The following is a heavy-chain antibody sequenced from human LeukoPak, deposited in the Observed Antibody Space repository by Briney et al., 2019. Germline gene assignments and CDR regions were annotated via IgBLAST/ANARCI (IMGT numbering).Heavy chain of an antibody. D-gene: IGHD3-10*01. V-gene: IGHV1-69*13. CDR1: GGTFSSYA. J-gene: IGHJ6*04. CDR2: IIPIFGTA. CDR3: ARGSGSIWDYYYGMDV. Sequence: ASVKVSCKASGGTFSSYAISWVRQAPGQGLEWMGGIIPIFGTANYAQKFQGRVTITADESTSTAYMELSSLRSEDTAVYYCARGSGSIWDYYYGMDVWGKGTTVTVSS.